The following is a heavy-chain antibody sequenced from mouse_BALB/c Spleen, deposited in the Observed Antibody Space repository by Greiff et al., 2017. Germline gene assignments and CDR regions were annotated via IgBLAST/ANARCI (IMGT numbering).Heavy chain of an antibody. J-gene: IGHJ2*01. D-gene: IGHD1-2*01. CDR2: IDPSDSYT. V-gene: IGHV1-69*02. Sequence: VQLQQSGAELVKPGASVKLSCKASGYTFTSYWMHWVKQRPGQGLEWIGEIDPSDSYTNYNQKFKGKATLTVDKSSSTAYMQLSSLTSEDSAVYYCARSLLRPSYYFDYWGQGTTLTVSS. CDR3: ARSLLRPSYYFDY. CDR1: GYTFTSYW.